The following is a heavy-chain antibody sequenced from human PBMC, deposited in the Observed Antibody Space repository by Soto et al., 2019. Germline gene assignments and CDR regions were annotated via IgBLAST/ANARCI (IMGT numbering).Heavy chain of an antibody. CDR1: GGTFSSYA. CDR2: IIPIFGTA. J-gene: IGHJ4*02. Sequence: QVQLVQSGAEVKKPGSSVKVSCKASGGTFSSYAISWVRQAPGQGLEWMGGIIPIFGTANYAQKFQGRVTITADESTSTAYMELSSLRSEDTAVYYCARVAYCGGDRYSGGGDYWGQGTLVTVSS. V-gene: IGHV1-69*12. CDR3: ARVAYCGGDRYSGGGDY. D-gene: IGHD2-21*02.